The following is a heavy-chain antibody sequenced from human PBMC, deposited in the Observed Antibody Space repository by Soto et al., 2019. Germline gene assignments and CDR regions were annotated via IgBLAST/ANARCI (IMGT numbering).Heavy chain of an antibody. J-gene: IGHJ4*02. V-gene: IGHV3-7*01. D-gene: IGHD2-21*02. Sequence: GGSLRLSCAASGFTFGSYWMSWVRQAPGKGLEWVANIRQDGSEKYYVDSVKGRFTISRDNAKNSLYLQMNSLRAEDTAVYYCARGRIVVVTADGYFDYWGQGTLVTVSS. CDR1: GFTFGSYW. CDR3: ARGRIVVVTADGYFDY. CDR2: IRQDGSEK.